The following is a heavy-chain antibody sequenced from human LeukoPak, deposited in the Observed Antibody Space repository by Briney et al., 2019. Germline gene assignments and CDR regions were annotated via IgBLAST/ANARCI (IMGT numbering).Heavy chain of an antibody. CDR3: ARRDGYSIFQH. J-gene: IGHJ1*01. D-gene: IGHD5-24*01. CDR2: INQDGSEK. Sequence: ANINQDGSEKYYVDSMKGRFTISRDNARNSLYLKMNSLRAEDTAIYYCARRDGYSIFQHWGQGTLVTVSS. V-gene: IGHV3-7*03.